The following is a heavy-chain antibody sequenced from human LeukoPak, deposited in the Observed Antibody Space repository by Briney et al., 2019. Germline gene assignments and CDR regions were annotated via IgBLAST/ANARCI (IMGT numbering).Heavy chain of an antibody. CDR2: IYYSGST. CDR1: GGSISSYY. CDR3: ARVRLGRGPIDY. V-gene: IGHV4-59*01. D-gene: IGHD3/OR15-3a*01. Sequence: SETLSLTCTVSGGSISSYYWSWIRQPPGKGLEWIGYIYYSGSTNYIPSLKSRVTMSVDMSKNQFSLKLSSVTAADTAVYYCARVRLGRGPIDYWGQGTLVTVSS. J-gene: IGHJ4*02.